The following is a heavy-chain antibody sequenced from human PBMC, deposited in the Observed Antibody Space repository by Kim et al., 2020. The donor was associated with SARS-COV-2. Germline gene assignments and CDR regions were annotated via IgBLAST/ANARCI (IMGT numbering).Heavy chain of an antibody. CDR2: IYYSGST. D-gene: IGHD3-9*01. V-gene: IGHV4-39*01. CDR3: ARRRVRYESWDY. J-gene: IGHJ4*02. CDR1: GGSISSSSYY. Sequence: SETLSLTCTVSGGSISSSSYYWGWIRQPPGKGLEWIGSIYYSGSTYYNPSLKSRVTISVDTSKNQFSLKLSSVTAADTAVYYCARRRVRYESWDYWGQGTLVTVSS.